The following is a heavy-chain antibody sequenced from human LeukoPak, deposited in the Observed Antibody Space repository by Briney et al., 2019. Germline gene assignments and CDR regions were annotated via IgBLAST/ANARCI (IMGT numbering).Heavy chain of an antibody. Sequence: SETLSLTCAVYGGSFSGYYWSWIRQPPGKGLEWIGEINHSGSTNYNPSLKSRVTISVDTSKNQSSLKLSSVTAADTAVYYCARESLSQGGFFDYWGQGTLVTVSS. D-gene: IGHD3-16*01. J-gene: IGHJ4*02. CDR2: INHSGST. CDR1: GGSFSGYY. V-gene: IGHV4-34*01. CDR3: ARESLSQGGFFDY.